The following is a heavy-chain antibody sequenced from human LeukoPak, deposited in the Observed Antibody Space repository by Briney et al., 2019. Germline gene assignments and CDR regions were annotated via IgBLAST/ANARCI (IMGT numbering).Heavy chain of an antibody. CDR2: ISYDGSNK. V-gene: IGHV3-30*18. CDR1: GFTFSSYG. D-gene: IGHD6-13*01. Sequence: PGRSLRLSCAASGFTFSSYGMHWVRQAPGKGLEWVAVISYDGSNKYYADSVKGRFTISRDNSKNTLYLQMNSLRAEDTAVYYCAKAVLRYSSSWNWFDPWGQGTLVTVSS. J-gene: IGHJ5*02. CDR3: AKAVLRYSSSWNWFDP.